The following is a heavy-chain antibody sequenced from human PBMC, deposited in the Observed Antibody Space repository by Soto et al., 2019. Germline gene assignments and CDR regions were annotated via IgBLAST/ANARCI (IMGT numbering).Heavy chain of an antibody. V-gene: IGHV4-59*08. Sequence: SETLSLTCTVSGGSISSYYWSWIRQPPGKGLEWIGYIYYSGSTNYNPSLKSRVTISVDTSKNQFSLKLSSVTAADTAVYYCARSDYYGSGSYQYYFDYWGQGTLVTVSS. D-gene: IGHD3-10*01. CDR2: IYYSGST. CDR3: ARSDYYGSGSYQYYFDY. CDR1: GGSISSYY. J-gene: IGHJ4*02.